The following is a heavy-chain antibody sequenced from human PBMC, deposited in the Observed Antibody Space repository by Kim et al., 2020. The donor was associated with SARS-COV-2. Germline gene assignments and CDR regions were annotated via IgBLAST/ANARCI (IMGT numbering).Heavy chain of an antibody. D-gene: IGHD3-9*01. CDR3: ARDPSDILTGSFDY. J-gene: IGHJ4*02. V-gene: IGHV1-18*01. Sequence: ASVKVSCKASGYTFTSYGISWVRQAPGQGLEWMGWISAYNGNTNYAQKLQGRVTMTTDTSTSTAYMELRSLRSDDTAVYYCARDPSDILTGSFDYWGQGTLVTVSS. CDR1: GYTFTSYG. CDR2: ISAYNGNT.